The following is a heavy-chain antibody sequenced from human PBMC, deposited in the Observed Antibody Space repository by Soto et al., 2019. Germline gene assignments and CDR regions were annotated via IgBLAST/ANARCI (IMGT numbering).Heavy chain of an antibody. CDR2: IYTSGST. CDR1: GGSISSYY. CDR3: ARVNRQQLVQYNWFDP. J-gene: IGHJ5*02. D-gene: IGHD6-13*01. Sequence: SETLSLTCTVSGGSISSYYWSWIRQPAGKGLEWIGRIYTSGSTNYNPSLKSRVTMSVDTSKNQFSLKLSSVTAADTAVYYCARVNRQQLVQYNWFDPWGQGTLVTVS. V-gene: IGHV4-4*07.